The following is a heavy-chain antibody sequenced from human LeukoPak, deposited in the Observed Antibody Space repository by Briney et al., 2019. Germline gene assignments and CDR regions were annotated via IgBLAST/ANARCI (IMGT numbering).Heavy chain of an antibody. CDR2: ISSSSSYI. D-gene: IGHD3-10*01. J-gene: IGHJ4*02. CDR1: GFTFSSYS. CDR3: ARELLWFGETIDY. V-gene: IGHV3-21*01. Sequence: GGSLRLSCAASGFTFSSYSMNWVRQAPGKGLEWVSSISSSSSYIYYADSVKGRFTISRDNAKNSLYLQMNSLRAEDTAVYYCARELLWFGETIDYWGQGTLVTVSS.